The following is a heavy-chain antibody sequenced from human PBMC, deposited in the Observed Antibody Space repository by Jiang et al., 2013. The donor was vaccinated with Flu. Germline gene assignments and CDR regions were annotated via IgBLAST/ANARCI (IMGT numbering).Heavy chain of an antibody. CDR1: GYIFTNYY. CDR3: ASSATTCPPPGCWFFNL. Sequence: GAEVKKPGASVKVSCLTSGYIFTNYYMHWVRQAPGQGLEWMGIINPSGGSTSYAQKFQGRVTMTRDTSTGTAYMELSSLRSEDTAVYYCASSATTCPPPGCWFFNLWGRGTLVTV. V-gene: IGHV1-46*01. D-gene: IGHD2-2*01. J-gene: IGHJ2*01. CDR2: INPSGGST.